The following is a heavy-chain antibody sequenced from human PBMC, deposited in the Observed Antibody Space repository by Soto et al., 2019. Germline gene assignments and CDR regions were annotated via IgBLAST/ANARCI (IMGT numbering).Heavy chain of an antibody. V-gene: IGHV1-46*03. J-gene: IGHJ4*02. CDR2: INPSGGST. CDR3: ARRGAIAVAGKPNYYFDY. Sequence: DSVKVSCKASGYTFTSYYMHWVRQAPGQGLEWMGIINPSGGSTSYAQKFQGRVTMTRDTSTSTVYMELSSLRSEDTAVYYCARRGAIAVAGKPNYYFDYWGQGTLVTVSS. CDR1: GYTFTSYY. D-gene: IGHD6-19*01.